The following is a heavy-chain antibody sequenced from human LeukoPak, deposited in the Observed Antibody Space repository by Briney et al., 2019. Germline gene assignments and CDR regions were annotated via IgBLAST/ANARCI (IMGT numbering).Heavy chain of an antibody. CDR2: IRYDGSNK. CDR1: GFTFSSYG. Sequence: GGSLRLSCAASGFTFSSYGMHWVRQAPGKGLEWVAFIRYDGSNKYYADSVKGRFTISRDNSKNTLYLQMNSLRAEDTAVYYCAKDQGALRFLEWLSSDAFDIWGQGTMVTVSS. J-gene: IGHJ3*02. V-gene: IGHV3-30*02. CDR3: AKDQGALRFLEWLSSDAFDI. D-gene: IGHD3-3*01.